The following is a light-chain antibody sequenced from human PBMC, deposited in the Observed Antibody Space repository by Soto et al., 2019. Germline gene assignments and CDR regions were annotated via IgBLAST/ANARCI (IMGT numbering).Light chain of an antibody. CDR1: QSVSSSY. Sequence: EIVLTQSPGTLSLSPGERAPLYCRASQSVSSSYLAWYQQKPGQAPRLLIYGASSRATGIPDRFSGSGSGTDFTLTISRLEPEDFAVYYCQQYGSPLTFGGGTKVEIK. V-gene: IGKV3-20*01. J-gene: IGKJ4*01. CDR2: GAS. CDR3: QQYGSPLT.